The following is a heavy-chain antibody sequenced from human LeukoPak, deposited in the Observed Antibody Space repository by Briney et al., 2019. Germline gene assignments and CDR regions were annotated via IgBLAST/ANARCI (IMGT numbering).Heavy chain of an antibody. CDR1: GGSFSGYY. CDR3: ARSVMVRGVYDY. Sequence: SETLSLTCAVYGGSFSGYYWSWIRQPPGKGLEWIREINHSGSTNYNPSLKSRVTISVDTSKNQFSLKLSSVTAADTAVYYCARSVMVRGVYDYWGQGTLVTVSS. CDR2: INHSGST. J-gene: IGHJ4*02. V-gene: IGHV4-34*01. D-gene: IGHD3-10*01.